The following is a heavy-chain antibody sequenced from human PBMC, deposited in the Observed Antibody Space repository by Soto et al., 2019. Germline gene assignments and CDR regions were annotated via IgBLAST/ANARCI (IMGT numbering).Heavy chain of an antibody. CDR3: ARVDIAVVPSTTFDY. D-gene: IGHD2-2*01. V-gene: IGHV4-39*01. Sequence: QLQLQESGPGLVKPSETLSLTCTVSGGSISSISYYWGWIRQPPGKGLEWIGSIKYSGHTFYNPSLKSRVTMSADTSKNQFSLRLSSVTAAETAVYYCARVDIAVVPSTTFDYWGQGTLVTVSS. CDR2: IKYSGHT. J-gene: IGHJ4*02. CDR1: GGSISSISYY.